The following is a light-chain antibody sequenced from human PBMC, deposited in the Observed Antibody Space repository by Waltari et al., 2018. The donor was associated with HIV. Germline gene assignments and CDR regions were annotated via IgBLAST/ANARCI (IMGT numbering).Light chain of an antibody. CDR2: SNN. CDR1: SSNIGSNT. V-gene: IGLV1-44*01. Sequence: QSVLTQPPSASGTPGQRVTISCSGRSSNIGSNTVNWYQQLPGTAPKLLICSNNARPSGVPDRFSGSNSGTSASLAISGLQSEDEADYYCAVWGDSLNGPVFGGGTKLTVL. J-gene: IGLJ2*01. CDR3: AVWGDSLNGPV.